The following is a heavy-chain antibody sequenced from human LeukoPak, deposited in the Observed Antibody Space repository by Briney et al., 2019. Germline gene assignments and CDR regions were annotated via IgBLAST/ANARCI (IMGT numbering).Heavy chain of an antibody. CDR2: MIYSRST. Sequence: SETLSLTCTVSGGSIYTSTYWGWIRQPPGKGREWIGRMIYSRSTFYNPSHDSRLTISVVTSKNQFSLTLCSVTAADTAVYHCARLPQGYCSASSCDYWGQGTLVTVYS. CDR1: GGSIYTSTY. CDR3: ARLPQGYCSASSCDY. D-gene: IGHD2-15*01. J-gene: IGHJ4*02. V-gene: IGHV4-39*01.